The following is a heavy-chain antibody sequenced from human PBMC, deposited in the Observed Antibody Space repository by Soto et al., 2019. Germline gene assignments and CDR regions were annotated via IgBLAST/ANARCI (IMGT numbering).Heavy chain of an antibody. Sequence: QLQLQESGPGLVKPSETLSLTCTVSGGSISSSSYYWGWIRQPPGKGLEWIGSIYYSGSTYYNPSLKSRVTISVDTSKNQFSRKLSSVTAADTAVYYCGWMIVVVNRGDDFDIWGQGTMVTVSS. CDR3: GWMIVVVNRGDDFDI. CDR1: GGSISSSSYY. V-gene: IGHV4-39*01. D-gene: IGHD3-22*01. J-gene: IGHJ3*02. CDR2: IYYSGST.